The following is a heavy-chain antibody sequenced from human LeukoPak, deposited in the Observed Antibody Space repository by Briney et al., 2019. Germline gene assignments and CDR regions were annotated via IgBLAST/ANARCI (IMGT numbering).Heavy chain of an antibody. D-gene: IGHD3-22*01. CDR3: ARGQTPLIVAPPTDY. CDR2: IYHSGST. V-gene: IGHV4-38-2*02. J-gene: IGHJ4*02. Sequence: PSETLSLTCTVSGYSISSGYYWGWIRQPPGKGLEWIGSIYHSGSTYYNPSLKSRVTISVDTSKNQFSLKLSSVTAADTAVYYCARGQTPLIVAPPTDYWGQGTLVTVSS. CDR1: GYSISSGYY.